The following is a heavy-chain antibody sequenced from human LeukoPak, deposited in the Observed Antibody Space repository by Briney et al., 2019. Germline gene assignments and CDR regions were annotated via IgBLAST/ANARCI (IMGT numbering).Heavy chain of an antibody. D-gene: IGHD2-2*01. J-gene: IGHJ6*03. CDR2: IFYNGNT. CDR1: GASFSSYY. Sequence: SETLSLTCTVSGASFSSYYWSWLRQPPGTGLEWIAYIFYNGNTKYNPSLKSRVTISVDTSKTQFSLKVTSVTAADTAVYYCARAPRDRGYCGATSCFEYMDVWGRGTTVTISS. CDR3: ARAPRDRGYCGATSCFEYMDV. V-gene: IGHV4-59*01.